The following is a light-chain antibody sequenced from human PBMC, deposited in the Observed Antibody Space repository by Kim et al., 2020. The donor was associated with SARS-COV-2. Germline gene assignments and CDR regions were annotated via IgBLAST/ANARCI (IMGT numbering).Light chain of an antibody. CDR1: SSDVGGYNY. CDR2: DVS. Sequence: GHSLTISCTGSSSDVGGYNYVSCYQQHPGKAPKLMIYDVSKRPSGISNRFSGSKSGNTASLTISGLQAEDEADYYCSSYTSSSAWVFGGGTKLTVL. J-gene: IGLJ3*02. V-gene: IGLV2-14*03. CDR3: SSYTSSSAWV.